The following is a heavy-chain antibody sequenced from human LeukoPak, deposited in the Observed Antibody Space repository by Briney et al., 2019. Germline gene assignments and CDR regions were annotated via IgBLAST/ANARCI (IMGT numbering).Heavy chain of an antibody. V-gene: IGHV3-23*01. CDR1: GFTFSSSA. Sequence: GGSLRLSCAASGFTFSSSAMSWVRHAPGKGLEWVSAISGSGGGTSDADSVNGRFTISRDNSKEKLYLQLNSLRAEDAAVYYCAKATTVVTPMGYFDYWGQGTLVTVSS. J-gene: IGHJ4*02. D-gene: IGHD4-23*01. CDR2: ISGSGGGT. CDR3: AKATTVVTPMGYFDY.